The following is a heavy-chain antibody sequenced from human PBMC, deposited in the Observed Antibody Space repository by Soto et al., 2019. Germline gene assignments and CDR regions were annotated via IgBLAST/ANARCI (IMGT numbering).Heavy chain of an antibody. D-gene: IGHD2-15*01. J-gene: IGHJ3*02. CDR1: GFTFGDYA. V-gene: IGHV3-49*03. CDR2: IRSKAYGGTT. Sequence: GGSLRLSCTASGFTFGDYAMSWFRQAPGKGLEWVGFIRSKAYGGTTEYAASVKGRLTISRDDSKSIAYLQMNSLKTEETAVYYCTRDQQDIVVVVAAMADDFNAFDIWGQGTMVTVSS. CDR3: TRDQQDIVVVVAAMADDFNAFDI.